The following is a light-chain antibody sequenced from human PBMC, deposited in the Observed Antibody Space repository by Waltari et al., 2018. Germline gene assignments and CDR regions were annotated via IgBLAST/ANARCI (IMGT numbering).Light chain of an antibody. CDR2: DTS. V-gene: IGKV3-11*01. Sequence: EIVLTQSPATLSLSPGERAPLSCRASQTVDTYLAWYQQRPGQAPRLLIYDTSNRATGIPDRFSGSGSETDFTLTISSREPEDFAVYYCQQRRRWPLTFGGGSKVEI. CDR3: QQRRRWPLT. CDR1: QTVDTY. J-gene: IGKJ4*01.